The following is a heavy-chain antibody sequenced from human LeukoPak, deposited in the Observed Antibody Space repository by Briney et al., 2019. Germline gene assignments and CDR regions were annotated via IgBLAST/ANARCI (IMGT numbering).Heavy chain of an antibody. Sequence: PETLSLTCDVSGGSVSSGSYFWTWIRQSPAKGLEWIGYIYSSGSTNYNPSLKSRVTVSVDTSKNQFSLKLSSVTAADTAIYYCASSAPYSGFDSPFDYWGQGTLVSVSS. CDR3: ASSAPYSGFDSPFDY. J-gene: IGHJ4*02. D-gene: IGHD5-12*01. V-gene: IGHV4-61*01. CDR1: GGSVSSGSYF. CDR2: IYSSGST.